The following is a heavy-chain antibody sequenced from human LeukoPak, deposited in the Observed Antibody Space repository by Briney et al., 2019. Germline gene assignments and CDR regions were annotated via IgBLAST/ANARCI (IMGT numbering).Heavy chain of an antibody. Sequence: SSETLSLTCSVSGASVSSDYWNWIRQSPGRGLEWIGYTHYRGDINYNPSLKSRLTMSVDASSNQVSLKLSSVTAADAAVYYCGRNLGSGNDHWGQGTLVTVSS. CDR2: THYRGDI. CDR1: GASVSSDY. CDR3: GRNLGSGNDH. V-gene: IGHV4-59*02. D-gene: IGHD3-10*01. J-gene: IGHJ4*02.